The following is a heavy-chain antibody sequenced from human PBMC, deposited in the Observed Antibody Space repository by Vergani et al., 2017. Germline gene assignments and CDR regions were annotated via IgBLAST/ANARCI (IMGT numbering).Heavy chain of an antibody. CDR3: AKDGRENSDYGYFDY. CDR1: GFSFNTYS. V-gene: IGHV3-30*02. J-gene: IGHJ4*02. D-gene: IGHD4-17*01. CDR2: IGYDGRIK. Sequence: QVQLVETGGGVVQPGGSLRLYCATSGFSFNTYSAHWVRQAPGKGLEWVAFIGYDGRIKYNVDSVKGRFTISRGTSKKTLSLQMRSLRADDTAVYYCAKDGRENSDYGYFDYWGQGTLVTVSS.